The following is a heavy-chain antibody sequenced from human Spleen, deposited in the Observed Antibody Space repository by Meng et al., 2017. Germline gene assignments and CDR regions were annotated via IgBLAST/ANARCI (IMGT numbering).Heavy chain of an antibody. CDR1: GYSVTSNDW. CDR3: AKALKTTARAFNV. D-gene: IGHD1-14*01. Sequence: LRLSCAVSGYSVTSNDWWAWIRQPPGKGLEWIGYIHYSGSLYYNPSLKSRVTMSVDRSSNLFSLKLTSVTAVDTAVYYCAKALKTTARAFNVWGQGTMVTVSS. V-gene: IGHV4-28*02. CDR2: IHYSGSL. J-gene: IGHJ3*01.